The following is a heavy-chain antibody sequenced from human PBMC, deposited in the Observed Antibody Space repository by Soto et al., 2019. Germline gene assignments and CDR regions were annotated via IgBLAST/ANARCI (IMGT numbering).Heavy chain of an antibody. V-gene: IGHV3-9*01. CDR2: ISWNSGSI. CDR1: GFTFDDYA. CDR3: AKPGTTAYYYYYMDV. D-gene: IGHD4-4*01. J-gene: IGHJ6*03. Sequence: EVQLVESGGGLVQPGRSLRLSCAASGFTFDDYAMHWVRQAPGKGLEWVSGISWNSGSIGYADSVKGRFTISRDNAKTCLYLRMNSPRAEDTALYYCAKPGTTAYYYYYMDVWGKGTTVTVSS.